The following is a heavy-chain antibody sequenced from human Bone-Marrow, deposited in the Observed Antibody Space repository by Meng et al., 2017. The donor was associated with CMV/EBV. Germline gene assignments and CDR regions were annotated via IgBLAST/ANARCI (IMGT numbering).Heavy chain of an antibody. CDR1: GFTFSSYW. Sequence: GGSLRLSCAASGFTFSSYWMSWVRQAPGKGLEWVANIKQDGSEKYYVDSVKGRFTISRDNAKNSLYLQMSGLRTEDTAVYYCATSLRTPSYDSWGQGTLVTISS. D-gene: IGHD1-14*01. J-gene: IGHJ5*01. CDR3: ATSLRTPSYDS. CDR2: IKQDGSEK. V-gene: IGHV3-7*01.